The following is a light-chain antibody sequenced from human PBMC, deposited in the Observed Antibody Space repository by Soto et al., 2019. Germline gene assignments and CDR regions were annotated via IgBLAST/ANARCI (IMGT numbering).Light chain of an antibody. J-gene: IGKJ1*01. V-gene: IGKV3-20*01. CDR3: QQYNKWPQT. CDR2: GAS. Sequence: EIVLTQSPGTLSLSPGARATLSCTASQSVSSSYLAWYQQKPGQAPRLLIYGASSRATGIPDRFSGSGSGTEFTLTISSLQSEDIAVYYCQQYNKWPQTFGQGTKVDIK. CDR1: QSVSSSY.